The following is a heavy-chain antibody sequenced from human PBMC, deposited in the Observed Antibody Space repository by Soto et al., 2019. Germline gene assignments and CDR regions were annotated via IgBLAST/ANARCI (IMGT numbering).Heavy chain of an antibody. Sequence: PSETLSLTCAVSGYFISSGYYWGWIRQPPGKGLEWIGSMFHSGSTHYNPSLKSRVTISVDTSKNHFSLRLSSVTASDTAVYYCARGHIVVVPNVGWFDPWGQGTLVTVSS. CDR3: ARGHIVVVPNVGWFDP. J-gene: IGHJ5*02. CDR2: MFHSGST. V-gene: IGHV4-38-2*01. CDR1: GYFISSGYY. D-gene: IGHD2-2*01.